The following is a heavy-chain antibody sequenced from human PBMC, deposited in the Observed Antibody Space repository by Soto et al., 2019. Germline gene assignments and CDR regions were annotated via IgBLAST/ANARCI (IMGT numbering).Heavy chain of an antibody. D-gene: IGHD6-19*01. CDR1: GYTFTSYD. V-gene: IGHV1-8*01. CDR3: ARGCSSSGWYYGGYYYGMDV. J-gene: IGHJ6*02. Sequence: QVQLVQSGAEVKKPGASVKVSCKASGYTFTSYDINWVRQATGQGLEWMGWMNPNSGNTGYAQKFQGRVTMTRNTSISTAYMELSSLRSEDTAVYYCARGCSSSGWYYGGYYYGMDVWGQGTTVTVSS. CDR2: MNPNSGNT.